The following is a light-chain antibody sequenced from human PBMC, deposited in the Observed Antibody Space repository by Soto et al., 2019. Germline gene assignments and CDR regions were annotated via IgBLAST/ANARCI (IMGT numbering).Light chain of an antibody. CDR3: QQSYSTPRT. CDR1: QSISSY. Sequence: DIQMTQSPSSLSASVGDRVTITCRASQSISSYLNWYQQKPGKAPKLLIYAASSLQSGVPSRFRGSGSGTDFTLSISSLQPEDFATYYCQQSYSTPRTFGQGTVVEIK. V-gene: IGKV1-39*01. J-gene: IGKJ1*01. CDR2: AAS.